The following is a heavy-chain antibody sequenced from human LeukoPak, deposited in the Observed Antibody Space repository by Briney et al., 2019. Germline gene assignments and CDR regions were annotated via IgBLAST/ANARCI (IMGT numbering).Heavy chain of an antibody. Sequence: GGSLRLSCAASGFTFSSCGMHWVRQAPGKGLEWVANIKQDGSEKYYVDSVKGRFTISRDNAKNSLYLQMNSLRAEDTAVYYCASSVAATFWFDPWGQGTLVTVSS. CDR3: ASSVAATFWFDP. J-gene: IGHJ5*02. D-gene: IGHD2-15*01. CDR2: IKQDGSEK. CDR1: GFTFSSCG. V-gene: IGHV3-7*01.